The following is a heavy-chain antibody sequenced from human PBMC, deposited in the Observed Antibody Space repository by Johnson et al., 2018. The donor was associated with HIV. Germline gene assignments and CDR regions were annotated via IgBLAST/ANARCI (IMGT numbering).Heavy chain of an antibody. D-gene: IGHD3-16*01. J-gene: IGHJ3*01. CDR2: IGTAGDT. CDR1: GFTFSSYD. Sequence: VQLVESGGGLVQPGGSLRLSCAASGFTFSSYDMHWVRQATGKGLEWVSAIGTAGDTYYPGSVKGRFTISRENAKNSLYLQMNNLSAEDTAVYYCAREALVEGVMALDVWGQGTVVTVS. CDR3: AREALVEGVMALDV. V-gene: IGHV3-13*01.